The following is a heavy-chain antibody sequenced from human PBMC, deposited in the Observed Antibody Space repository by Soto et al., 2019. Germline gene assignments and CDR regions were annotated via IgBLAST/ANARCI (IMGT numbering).Heavy chain of an antibody. D-gene: IGHD4-17*01. Sequence: SETLSLTCAVSGVAISSSNWWSWVRQPPGEGLEWVGEIYHSGSTNYNPSLKSRVTMSVDKSNNQFSLKLSSVTAADTAVYYCARGVNTPAYYYYGMDVWGQGTTVTVSS. CDR2: IYHSGST. J-gene: IGHJ6*02. CDR3: ARGVNTPAYYYYGMDV. CDR1: GVAISSSNW. V-gene: IGHV4-4*02.